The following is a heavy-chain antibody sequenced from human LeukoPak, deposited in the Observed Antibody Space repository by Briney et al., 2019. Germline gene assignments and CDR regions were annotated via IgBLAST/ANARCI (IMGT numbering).Heavy chain of an antibody. CDR3: TKAPIVSCSGAFCYPFDS. J-gene: IGHJ4*02. CDR2: TVGGGSPNT. Sequence: GGSLRLSCAASGFYFANYATSWVRQAPGKGLEWVSATVGGGSPNTYHADSVKGRFTISRDNPKNTLFLQMNSLRAEDTAIYYCTKAPIVSCSGAFCYPFDSWGQGTLVTVSS. CDR1: GFYFANYA. D-gene: IGHD2-15*01. V-gene: IGHV3-23*01.